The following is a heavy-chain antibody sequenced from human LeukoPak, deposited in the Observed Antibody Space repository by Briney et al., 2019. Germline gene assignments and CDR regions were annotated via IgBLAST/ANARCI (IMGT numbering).Heavy chain of an antibody. CDR2: IVVGSGNT. J-gene: IGHJ4*02. D-gene: IGHD3-10*01. Sequence: SVKVSCKASGFTFTSSAMQWVRQARGQRLEWIGWIVVGSGNTNYAQKFQGRVTMTRDTSISTAYMELSRLRSDDTAVYYCARVVTTMVRGAAAPFDYWGQGTLVTVSS. CDR1: GFTFTSSA. V-gene: IGHV1-58*02. CDR3: ARVVTTMVRGAAAPFDY.